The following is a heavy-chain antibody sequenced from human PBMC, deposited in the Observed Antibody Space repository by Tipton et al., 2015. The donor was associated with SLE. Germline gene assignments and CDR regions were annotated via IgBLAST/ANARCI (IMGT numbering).Heavy chain of an antibody. CDR3: ARDGGDGYNHGYFDL. V-gene: IGHV4-59*01. CDR2: IHYSGST. CDR1: GGSISSYY. D-gene: IGHD5-24*01. Sequence: TLSLTCTVSGGSISSYYWSWIRQPPGKGLEWIGYIHYSGSTNYNPSLKSRVTISVDTSKNQFSLKLSSVTAADTAVYYCARDGGDGYNHGYFDLWGRGTLVTVSS. J-gene: IGHJ2*01.